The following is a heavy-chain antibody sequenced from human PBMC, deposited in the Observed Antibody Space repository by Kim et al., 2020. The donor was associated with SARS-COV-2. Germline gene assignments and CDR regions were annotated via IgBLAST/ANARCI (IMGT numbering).Heavy chain of an antibody. J-gene: IGHJ4*02. D-gene: IGHD1-26*01. V-gene: IGHV1-18*01. CDR3: ARVVGAIDFDY. Sequence: KNYAQEHQGGVTMTTDTSTSTAYMDLRSLRSDDTAVYYCARVVGAIDFDYWGQGTLVTVSS. CDR2: K.